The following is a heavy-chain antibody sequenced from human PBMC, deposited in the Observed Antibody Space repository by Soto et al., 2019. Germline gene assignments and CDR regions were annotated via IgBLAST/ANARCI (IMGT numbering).Heavy chain of an antibody. D-gene: IGHD5-18*01. CDR1: GFTFSSYG. V-gene: IGHV3-30*18. CDR2: ILYDGSKE. J-gene: IGHJ6*02. Sequence: QVQLVESGGGVVQPGRSLRLSCAASGFTFSSYGMHWVRQAPGKGLEWVAVILYDGSKEFYADSVKGRFTISRDNSKNTLYLQMHSLRAEDTAVYYCAKDLRLWSKDYYYYGMDVWGQGTTVTVSS. CDR3: AKDLRLWSKDYYYYGMDV.